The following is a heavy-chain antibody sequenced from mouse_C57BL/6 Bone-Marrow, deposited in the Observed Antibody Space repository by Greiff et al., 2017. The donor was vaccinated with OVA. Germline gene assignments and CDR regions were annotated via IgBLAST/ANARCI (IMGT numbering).Heavy chain of an antibody. CDR2: IYPRSGNT. CDR3: ARDGYYLYWYFDV. Sequence: QVQLQHSGAELARPGASVKLSCKASGYTFTSYGISWVKQRTGQGLEWIGEIYPRSGNTYYNEKFKGKATLTADKSSSTAYMELRSLTSEDSAVYFCARDGYYLYWYFDVWGTGTTVTVSS. D-gene: IGHD2-3*01. V-gene: IGHV1-81*01. CDR1: GYTFTSYG. J-gene: IGHJ1*03.